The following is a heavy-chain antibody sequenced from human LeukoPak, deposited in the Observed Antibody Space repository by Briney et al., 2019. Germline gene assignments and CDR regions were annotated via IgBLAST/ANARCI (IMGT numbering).Heavy chain of an antibody. D-gene: IGHD3-22*01. V-gene: IGHV1-69*06. J-gene: IGHJ3*02. CDR3: ARVPDYYDSIPGGDI. CDR2: IIPMFGTA. Sequence: SVKVSCKASGYTFTTYGITWVRQAPGQGLEWMGGIIPMFGTANYAQKFQGRVTITADKSTSTAYMELSSLRSEDTAVYYCARVPDYYDSIPGGDIWGQGTMVTVSS. CDR1: GYTFTTYG.